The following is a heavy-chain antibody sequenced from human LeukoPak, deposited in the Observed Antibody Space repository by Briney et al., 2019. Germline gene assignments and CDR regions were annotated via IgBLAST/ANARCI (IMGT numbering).Heavy chain of an antibody. Sequence: ASVKVSCKTSGGTFLSHTFSWVRQAPGQGLEWMGKITPVINTANYAQTFQGRVSIYADKSTTTVYMDLSGLRPDDTAVYYCASSITMVRGFVFDYWGQGTLVTVSS. J-gene: IGHJ4*02. CDR1: GGTFLSHT. D-gene: IGHD3-10*01. CDR2: ITPVINTA. V-gene: IGHV1-69*08. CDR3: ASSITMVRGFVFDY.